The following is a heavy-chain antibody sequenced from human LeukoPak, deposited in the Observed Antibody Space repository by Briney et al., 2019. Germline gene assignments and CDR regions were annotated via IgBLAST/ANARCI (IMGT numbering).Heavy chain of an antibody. V-gene: IGHV4-4*07. CDR3: ARDRGPRYFYYMDV. CDR2: IYTSGST. CDR1: GVSISSYY. Sequence: SETLSLTCTVSGVSISSYYWSWIRQPAGKGLEWIGRIYTSGSTNYNPSLKSRVSMSVDTSKNQFSLKLSSVTAADTAVYYCARDRGPRYFYYMDVWGKGTTVTVSS. J-gene: IGHJ6*03.